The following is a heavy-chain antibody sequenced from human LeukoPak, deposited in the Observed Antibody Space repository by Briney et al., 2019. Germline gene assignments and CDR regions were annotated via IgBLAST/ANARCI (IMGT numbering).Heavy chain of an antibody. J-gene: IGHJ5*02. CDR2: ISAYNGNT. CDR1: GGTFSSYA. Sequence: ASVKVSCKASGGTFSSYAISWVRQAPGQGLEWMGWISAYNGNTNYARKLQGRVTMTTDTSTSTAYMELRSLRSDDTAVYYCAASSSWLVFDPWGQGTLVTVSS. V-gene: IGHV1-18*01. D-gene: IGHD6-13*01. CDR3: AASSSWLVFDP.